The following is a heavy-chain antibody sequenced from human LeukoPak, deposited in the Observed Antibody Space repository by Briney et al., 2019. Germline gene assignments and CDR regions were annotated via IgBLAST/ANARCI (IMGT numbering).Heavy chain of an antibody. D-gene: IGHD3-16*01. CDR3: ARGLYAHREDY. CDR1: GYTFTSYY. V-gene: IGHV1-18*04. Sequence: ASVKVSCKASGYTFTSYYMHWVRQAPGQGLEWMGWISAYNGNTNYAQKLQGRVTMTTDTSTSTAYMELSRLRSDDTAVYYCARGLYAHREDYWGQGTLVTVSS. CDR2: ISAYNGNT. J-gene: IGHJ4*02.